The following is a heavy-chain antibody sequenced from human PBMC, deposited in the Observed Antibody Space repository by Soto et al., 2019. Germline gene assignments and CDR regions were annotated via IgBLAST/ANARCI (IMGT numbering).Heavy chain of an antibody. D-gene: IGHD2-15*01. V-gene: IGHV4-34*01. J-gene: IGHJ6*02. CDR2: INHSGST. CDR1: GGSFSGYY. CDR3: ARGLLRRGYCSGGSCYSGSYYYYYYGMDV. Sequence: SETLSLTCAVYGGSFSGYYWSWIRQPPGKGLEWIGEINHSGSTNYNPSLKSQVTISVDTSKNQFSLKLSSVTAADTAVYYCARGLLRRGYCSGGSCYSGSYYYYYYGMDVWGQGTTVTVSS.